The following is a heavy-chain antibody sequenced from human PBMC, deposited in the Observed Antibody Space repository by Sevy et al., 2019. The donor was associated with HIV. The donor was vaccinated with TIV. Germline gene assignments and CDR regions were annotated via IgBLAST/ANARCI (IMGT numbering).Heavy chain of an antibody. V-gene: IGHV3-23*01. J-gene: IGHJ6*02. CDR1: GFTFGSYG. Sequence: GGSLRLSCVGSGFTFGSYGMSWVRQPPGKGLEWVSSIRFSGVTTFYADSVRGRFTISRDNSKNILYLQMNSLRAEDTAVYFCAKPPSNYDVLHYYGMDVWGQGTTVTVSS. CDR2: IRFSGVTT. CDR3: AKPPSNYDVLHYYGMDV. D-gene: IGHD3-10*02.